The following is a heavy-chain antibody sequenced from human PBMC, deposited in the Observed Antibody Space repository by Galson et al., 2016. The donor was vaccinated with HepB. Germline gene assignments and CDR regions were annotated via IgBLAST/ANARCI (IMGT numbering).Heavy chain of an antibody. V-gene: IGHV3-23*01. J-gene: IGHJ4*02. Sequence: SLRLSCAASGFTFSNYAMSWVRQAPGKGLEWVSVISGSGASTYFADSVKGRFTISQDNSKDNLHLQMNSLSAEDTAVYYCAKDRGYCSGGSCPKAFDFWGQGTLVTVSS. D-gene: IGHD2-15*01. CDR3: AKDRGYCSGGSCPKAFDF. CDR1: GFTFSNYA. CDR2: ISGSGAST.